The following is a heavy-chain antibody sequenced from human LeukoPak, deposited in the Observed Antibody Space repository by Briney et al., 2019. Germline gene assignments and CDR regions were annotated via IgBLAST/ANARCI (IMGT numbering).Heavy chain of an antibody. CDR3: ARAVYGYFDF. CDR1: GFTFSSHW. J-gene: IGHJ4*02. CDR2: INQDGSEK. Sequence: GGSLRLSCAASGFTFSSHWMSWVRQAPGKGLEWVANINQDGSEKYFVDSVKGRFTISRDNAKNSLYLQMSSLRAVDTAVYYCARAVYGYFDFWGQGTLLTVSS. D-gene: IGHD3-10*01. V-gene: IGHV3-7*04.